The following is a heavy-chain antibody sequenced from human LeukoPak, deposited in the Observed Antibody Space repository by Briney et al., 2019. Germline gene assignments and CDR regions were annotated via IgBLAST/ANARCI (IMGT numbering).Heavy chain of an antibody. CDR1: GFTFSSYG. V-gene: IGHV3-30*02. CDR3: AKVLDYADFLYYYYYYMDV. D-gene: IGHD4-17*01. J-gene: IGHJ6*03. CDR2: IRSDGSNK. Sequence: PGGSLRLTCAASGFTFSSYGMHWVRQAPGKGLEWMAFIRSDGSNKYYADSVKGRFTISRDNSKNTLYLQMNSLRAEDTAVYYCAKVLDYADFLYYYYYYMDVWGKGTTVTVSS.